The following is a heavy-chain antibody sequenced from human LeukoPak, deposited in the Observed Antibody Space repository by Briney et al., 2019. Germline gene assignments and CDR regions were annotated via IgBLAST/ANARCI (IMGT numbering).Heavy chain of an antibody. Sequence: GGSLRLSCAASGFTFSSYWMSWVRQAPGKGLEWVANIKQDGSEKYYVDSVKGRFTISRDNAKNSLYLQMNSLRAEDTAVYYCARDENYGDYGLIDYWGQGTLVTVSS. D-gene: IGHD4-17*01. CDR3: ARDENYGDYGLIDY. CDR1: GFTFSSYW. V-gene: IGHV3-7*01. J-gene: IGHJ4*02. CDR2: IKQDGSEK.